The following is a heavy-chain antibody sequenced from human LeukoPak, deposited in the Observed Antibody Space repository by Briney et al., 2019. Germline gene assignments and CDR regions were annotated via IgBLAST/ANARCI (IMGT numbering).Heavy chain of an antibody. J-gene: IGHJ6*03. CDR1: GVSISSYY. CDR2: IYTSGST. CDR3: AREWDYFYYMDV. V-gene: IGHV4-4*08. Sequence: SETLSLTCTVSGVSISSYYWSWIRQPPGKGLEWIGYIYTSGSTNYNPSLKSRVTMSVDTSKSQFSLKLTSVTAADTAVYYCAREWDYFYYMDVWGKGTTVTVSS.